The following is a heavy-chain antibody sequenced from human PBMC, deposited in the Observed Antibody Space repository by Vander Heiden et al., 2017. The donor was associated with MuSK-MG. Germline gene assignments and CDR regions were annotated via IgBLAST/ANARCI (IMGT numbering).Heavy chain of an antibody. D-gene: IGHD5-12*01. CDR2: INPSGGST. CDR1: GSTFTSYY. CDR3: ARDRSPAGVATSYYFDY. J-gene: IGHJ4*02. V-gene: IGHV1-46*03. Sequence: QVQLVQSGAEVKKPGASVKVSCKASGSTFTSYYMHWVRQAPGQGLEWMGIINPSGGSTSYAQKFQGRVTMTRDTSTSTVYMELSSLRSEDTAVYYCARDRSPAGVATSYYFDYWGQGTLVTVSS.